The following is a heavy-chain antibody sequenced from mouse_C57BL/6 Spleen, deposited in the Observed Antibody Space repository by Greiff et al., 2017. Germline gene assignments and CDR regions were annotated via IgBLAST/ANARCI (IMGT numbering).Heavy chain of an antibody. CDR2: ISSGGDYI. D-gene: IGHD4-1*02. Sequence: EVNVVESGEGLVKPGGSLKLSCAASGFTFSSYAMSWVRQTPEKRLEWVAYISSGGDYIYYADTVKGRFTISRDNARNTLYLQMSSLKSEDTAMYYCTRDQLAFYYYAMDYWGQGTSVTVSS. V-gene: IGHV5-9-1*02. J-gene: IGHJ4*01. CDR3: TRDQLAFYYYAMDY. CDR1: GFTFSSYA.